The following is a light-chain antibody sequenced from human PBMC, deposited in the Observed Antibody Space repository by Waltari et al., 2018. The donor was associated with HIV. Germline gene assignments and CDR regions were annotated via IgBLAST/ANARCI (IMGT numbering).Light chain of an antibody. V-gene: IGLV2-14*03. CDR1: SSDVGAYEY. Sequence: QSALTQPASVSGSPGQSITISCTGTSSDVGAYEYVSWYQQHPGKVPKLLIYDVYNRPSRMSNRFSGSKSGNTASLTISGLQAEDEAAYYCASFTSGRLNVFGTGTKVTVL. CDR2: DVY. J-gene: IGLJ1*01. CDR3: ASFTSGRLNV.